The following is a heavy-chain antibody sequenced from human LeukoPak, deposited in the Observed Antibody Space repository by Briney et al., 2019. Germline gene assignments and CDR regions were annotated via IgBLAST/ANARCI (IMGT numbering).Heavy chain of an antibody. CDR2: IKQDGSEK. V-gene: IGHV3-7*01. D-gene: IGHD1-26*01. CDR1: GFTFTSCW. Sequence: GGSLRLSCAASGFTFTSCWVAWVRQAPGKGLEWVANIKQDGSEKYYVDSVKGRFTISRDNTKNSLSLQMNSLRAEDTAVYYCARKDRGANWGQGTLVTVSS. J-gene: IGHJ4*02. CDR3: ARKDRGAN.